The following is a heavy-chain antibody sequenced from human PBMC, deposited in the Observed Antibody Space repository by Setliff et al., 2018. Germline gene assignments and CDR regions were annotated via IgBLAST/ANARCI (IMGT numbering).Heavy chain of an antibody. Sequence: SETLSLTCTVSGGSISSYYWSWIRQPAGKGLEWIGHIYIGGSANYNPSLKSRVTTSIDTPKSQFSLKLNSVTAADMAVYYCAREQWLDPPGYYYMDVWAKGTTVTVSS. CDR3: AREQWLDPPGYYYMDV. V-gene: IGHV4-4*07. D-gene: IGHD6-19*01. CDR1: GGSISSYY. CDR2: IYIGGSA. J-gene: IGHJ6*03.